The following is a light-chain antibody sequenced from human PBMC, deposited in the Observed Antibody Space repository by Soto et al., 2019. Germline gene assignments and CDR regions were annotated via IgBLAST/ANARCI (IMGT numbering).Light chain of an antibody. CDR1: QTVNSY. V-gene: IGKV1-39*01. CDR3: QQSYETPYT. Sequence: DIQMTQSPASLPASVGDRVTLSCRTSQTVNSYLNWYQQKSGGAPKVLIYDASSLRRGVPSRFSGSGSGTDFTLTISSLQPEDFATYYCQQSYETPYTFGPGTKVEIK. J-gene: IGKJ2*01. CDR2: DAS.